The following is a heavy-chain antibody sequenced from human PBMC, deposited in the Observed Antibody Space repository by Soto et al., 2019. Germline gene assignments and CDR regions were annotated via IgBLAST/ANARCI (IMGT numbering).Heavy chain of an antibody. CDR1: GVSIHNSHSF. V-gene: IGHV4-39*01. CDR3: GRVVEGATRHTDPDS. J-gene: IGHJ5*01. CDR2: VYHNGGA. D-gene: IGHD2-21*01. Sequence: SETLSLSCTVSGVSIHNSHSFWAWIRQPPGKGLQFIASVYHNGGAHYNSSLKSRVTISVDTANNQVSLRMRSLTAADTAFYYCGRVVEGATRHTDPDSWGQGILVTVSS.